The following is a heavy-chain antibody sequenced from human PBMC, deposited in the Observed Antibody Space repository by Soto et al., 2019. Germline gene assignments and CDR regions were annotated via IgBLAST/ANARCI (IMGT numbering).Heavy chain of an antibody. V-gene: IGHV3-7*03. D-gene: IGHD6-19*01. Sequence: EVQLVESGGGLVQPGGSLRLSCAASGFTFSNYWMSWVRQVPGKGLAWVSNIKEDGSEKYYVDSVKGRFTISRDNAKNSVHLQMNSLREEDTAVYYCVRFSILVSGRGRVAFFDSWGQGTPVTVSS. CDR3: VRFSILVSGRGRVAFFDS. CDR2: IKEDGSEK. CDR1: GFTFSNYW. J-gene: IGHJ4*02.